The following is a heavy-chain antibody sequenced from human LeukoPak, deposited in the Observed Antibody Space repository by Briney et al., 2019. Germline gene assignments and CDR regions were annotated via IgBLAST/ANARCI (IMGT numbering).Heavy chain of an antibody. D-gene: IGHD2-2*01. CDR1: GGSFSGYY. J-gene: IGHJ4*02. CDR2: INHSGST. CDR3: ARGVNCSSTSCYRTPFDY. V-gene: IGHV4-34*01. Sequence: PPETLSLTCAVYGGSFSGYYWSWIRQPPGKGLEWIGEINHSGSTNYNPSLKSRVTISVDTSKNQFSLKLSSVTAADTAVYYCARGVNCSSTSCYRTPFDYWGQGTLVTVSS.